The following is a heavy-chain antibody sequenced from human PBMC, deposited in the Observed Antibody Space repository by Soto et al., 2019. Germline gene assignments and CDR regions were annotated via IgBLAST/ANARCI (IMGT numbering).Heavy chain of an antibody. CDR2: ISGSGTTR. CDR1: GLTFSSNS. Sequence: EVQLVESGGGLVQPGGSLRLSCAASGLTFSSNSMNWVRQAPGKGLEWVSYISGSGTTRFYADSVKGRFTISRDNAKNSLYLQMSSLRAEATAVYYCASRSYEYGDNIFEYWGQGTLVTVSS. CDR3: ASRSYEYGDNIFEY. D-gene: IGHD4-17*01. J-gene: IGHJ4*02. V-gene: IGHV3-48*01.